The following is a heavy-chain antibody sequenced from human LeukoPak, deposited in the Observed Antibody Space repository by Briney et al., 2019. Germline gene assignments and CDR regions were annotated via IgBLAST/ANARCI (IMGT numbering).Heavy chain of an antibody. CDR1: GFTFSDYA. J-gene: IGHJ3*01. V-gene: IGHV3-23*01. Sequence: GGSLRLSCAASGFTFSDYALIWVRQAPGKGLEWISAIRGTGGTTYYADSVKGRCTISRDNSRNTVYLQMNSLRAEDTALYFCGKDPNGDYVGAFDFWGPGTMVNVSS. CDR3: GKDPNGDYVGAFDF. D-gene: IGHD4-17*01. CDR2: IRGTGGTT.